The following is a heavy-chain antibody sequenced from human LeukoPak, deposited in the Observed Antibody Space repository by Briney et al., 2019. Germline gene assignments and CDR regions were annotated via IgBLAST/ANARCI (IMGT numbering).Heavy chain of an antibody. J-gene: IGHJ4*02. Sequence: ASVKVSCKASGYTFTGFCIHWVRQAPGRGLEWMGWINPKSGGTNSAQKFQGRVTMTRDTSISTAYMELSSLRSDDTAVYYCARDPIDYIGGIDYWGQGTLVTVSS. CDR1: GYTFTGFC. D-gene: IGHD4-11*01. CDR2: INPKSGGT. V-gene: IGHV1-2*02. CDR3: ARDPIDYIGGIDY.